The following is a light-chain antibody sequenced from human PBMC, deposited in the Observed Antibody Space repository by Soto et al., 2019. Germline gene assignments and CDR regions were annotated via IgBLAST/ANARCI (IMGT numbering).Light chain of an antibody. Sequence: EVVLTQSPVTLSLSPGERATLSCRASQSFRGLLAWYQQKPGQAPRLLIYDAYTRATGIPPRFSGSGSGTDFTLTISSLEPEDSAVYYCRQRQMLPITFGQGTRLEIK. J-gene: IGKJ5*01. CDR1: QSFRGL. V-gene: IGKV3-11*01. CDR3: RQRQMLPIT. CDR2: DAY.